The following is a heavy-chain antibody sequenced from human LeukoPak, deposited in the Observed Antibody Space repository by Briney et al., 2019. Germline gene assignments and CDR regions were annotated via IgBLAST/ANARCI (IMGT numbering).Heavy chain of an antibody. Sequence: GASVKVSCKASGYTFTSYGISWVRQAPGQGLEWMGWISAYNGNTNYAQKLQGRVTMTTDTSTSTAYMELRSLRSDDTAVYYCARDRGITMVREVIDYWGQGTLVTVSS. CDR2: ISAYNGNT. D-gene: IGHD3-10*01. CDR3: ARDRGITMVREVIDY. J-gene: IGHJ4*02. CDR1: GYTFTSYG. V-gene: IGHV1-18*04.